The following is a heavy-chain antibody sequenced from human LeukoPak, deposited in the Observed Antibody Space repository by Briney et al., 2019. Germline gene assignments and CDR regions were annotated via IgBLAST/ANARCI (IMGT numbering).Heavy chain of an antibody. CDR3: ARDLLITFGGVTPTFDY. V-gene: IGHV3-11*01. CDR1: GFTFSDYY. CDR2: ISSSGSTI. D-gene: IGHD3-16*01. Sequence: PGGSLRLSCAASGFTFSDYYMSWIRQAPGKGLEWVSYISSSGSTIYYADSVRGRFTISRDNAKNSLYLQMNSLRAEDTAVYYCARDLLITFGGVTPTFDYWGQGTLVTVSS. J-gene: IGHJ4*02.